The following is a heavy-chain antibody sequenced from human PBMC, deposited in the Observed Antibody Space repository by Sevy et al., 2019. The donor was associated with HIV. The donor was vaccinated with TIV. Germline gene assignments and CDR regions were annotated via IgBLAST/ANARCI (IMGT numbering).Heavy chain of an antibody. V-gene: IGHV4-61*02. CDR2: IYTSGST. Sequence: SETLSLTCTVSGGSISTRSYYWSWIRQPAGKGLEWIGRIYTSGSTNYNPSLKSRVTISVDTSKNQFSLKLSSVTAAYTAVYYCAREEEGTSYFDYWGQGTLVTVSS. CDR3: AREEEGTSYFDY. CDR1: GGSISTRSYY. D-gene: IGHD3-10*01. J-gene: IGHJ4*02.